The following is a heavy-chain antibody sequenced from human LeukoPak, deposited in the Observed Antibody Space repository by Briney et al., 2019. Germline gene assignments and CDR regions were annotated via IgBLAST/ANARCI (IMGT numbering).Heavy chain of an antibody. J-gene: IGHJ4*02. V-gene: IGHV3-53*01. Sequence: GGSLRLSCAASGFTVSSNYMSWVRQAPGKGLEWVSVIYSGGSTYYADFVKGRFTISRDNSKNTLYLQMNSLRAEDTAVYYCARQRTPRYYFDYWGQGTLVTVSS. D-gene: IGHD2-2*01. CDR1: GFTVSSNY. CDR3: ARQRTPRYYFDY. CDR2: IYSGGST.